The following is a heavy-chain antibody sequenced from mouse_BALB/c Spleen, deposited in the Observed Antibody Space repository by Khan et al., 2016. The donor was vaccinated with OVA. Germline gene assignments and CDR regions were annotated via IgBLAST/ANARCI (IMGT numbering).Heavy chain of an antibody. J-gene: IGHJ4*01. CDR2: INPRSG. Sequence: QVQLKESGAELARPGASVKMSCKASGYTFTSHTMHWIKQRPGQGLEWIGYINPRSGYNQKLNDKATLTADISSSTAYMQLSSLKTEDSAVYYGARRTTEYALDYWGQGTSVTVSS. CDR1: GYTFTSHT. D-gene: IGHD2-14*01. CDR3: ARRTTEYALDY. V-gene: IGHV1-4*01.